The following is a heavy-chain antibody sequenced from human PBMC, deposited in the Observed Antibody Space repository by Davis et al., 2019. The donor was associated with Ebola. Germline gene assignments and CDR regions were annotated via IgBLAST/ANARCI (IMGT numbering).Heavy chain of an antibody. CDR3: ARVVIPTHYYYYGMDV. Sequence: SVKVSCKASGGTFSSYAISWVRQAPGQGLEWMGGIIPIFGTANYAQKFQGRVTITADESTSTAYMELSSLRSEDTAVYYCARVVIPTHYYYYGMDVWGQGTTVTVSS. D-gene: IGHD2-21*01. J-gene: IGHJ6*02. V-gene: IGHV1-69*13. CDR1: GGTFSSYA. CDR2: IIPIFGTA.